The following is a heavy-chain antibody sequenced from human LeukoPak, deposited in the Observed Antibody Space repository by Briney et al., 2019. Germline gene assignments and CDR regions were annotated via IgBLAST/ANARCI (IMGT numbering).Heavy chain of an antibody. CDR2: ISAYNGNT. J-gene: IGHJ6*03. Sequence: ASVKVSCKASGYTFTSYGISWVRQAPGQGLEWMGWISAYNGNTNYAQKLQGRVTMTTDTSTSTDYMELRSLRSDDTAVYYCARESSIAARPLYYYYYMDVWGKGTTVTVSS. CDR1: GYTFTSYG. CDR3: ARESSIAARPLYYYYYMDV. D-gene: IGHD6-6*01. V-gene: IGHV1-18*01.